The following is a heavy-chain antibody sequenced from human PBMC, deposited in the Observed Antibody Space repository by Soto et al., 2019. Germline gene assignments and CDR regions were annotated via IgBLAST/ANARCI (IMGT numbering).Heavy chain of an antibody. Sequence: QVQLVESGGGVVQPGTSLRLSCAASGFTFSTYGIHWVRQAPGKGLAWVAVIWHDGSKEFYADSVKGRFTVSRDNSKNTVHQQMDSLRAEDTSVYYCVRDNWNYAKGAFDIWGQGTVVTVSS. CDR1: GFTFSTYG. CDR3: VRDNWNYAKGAFDI. J-gene: IGHJ3*02. CDR2: IWHDGSKE. D-gene: IGHD1-7*01. V-gene: IGHV3-33*01.